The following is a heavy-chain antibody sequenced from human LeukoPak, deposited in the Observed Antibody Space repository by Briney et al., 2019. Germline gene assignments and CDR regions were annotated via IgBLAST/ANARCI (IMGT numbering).Heavy chain of an antibody. Sequence: PSETLSLTCAVYGGSFSGYYWSWIRQPPGKGLEWIGEINQSGSTNYNPSLKSRVTISVDTSKNQFSLKLSSVTAADTPVYYCARESGWYWGQGTLVTVSS. J-gene: IGHJ4*02. CDR2: INQSGST. V-gene: IGHV4-34*01. CDR1: GGSFSGYY. D-gene: IGHD6-19*01. CDR3: ARESGWY.